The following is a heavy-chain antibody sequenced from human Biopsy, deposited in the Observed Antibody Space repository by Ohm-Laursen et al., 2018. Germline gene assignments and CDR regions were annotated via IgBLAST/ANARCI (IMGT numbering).Heavy chain of an antibody. D-gene: IGHD3-10*01. Sequence: SLRLSCAASGFTFGDYYMSWIRQAPGKGLEWLSYISGSGVTKMYAGSVKGRFTVSRDNAKNSLYLEMNNLTVEDTAVYYCVTDGAGSYNENWGQGTLVSVSS. CDR2: ISGSGVTK. CDR1: GFTFGDYY. V-gene: IGHV3-11*01. J-gene: IGHJ4*02. CDR3: VTDGAGSYNEN.